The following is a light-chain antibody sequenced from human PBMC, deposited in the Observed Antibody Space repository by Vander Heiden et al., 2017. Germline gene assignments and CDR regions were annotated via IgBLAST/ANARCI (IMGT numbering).Light chain of an antibody. CDR1: QSISSY. V-gene: IGKV1-39*01. J-gene: IGKJ1*01. CDR3: QQSYSTTWT. CDR2: AAS. Sequence: DIQMTQSPSSLSASVGDRVTITGRASQSISSYLNWYQQKPGKAPKLLIYAASSLQSGVPSRCSGSGSGTDFTLTISSLQPEDFATYYWQQSYSTTWTFGQGTKVEIK.